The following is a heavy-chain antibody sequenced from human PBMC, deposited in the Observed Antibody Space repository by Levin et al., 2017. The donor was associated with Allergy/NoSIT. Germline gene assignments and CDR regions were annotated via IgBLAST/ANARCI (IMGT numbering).Heavy chain of an antibody. CDR2: ISYDGSNK. CDR3: AKDRAMVRGYARYGMDV. D-gene: IGHD3-10*01. J-gene: IGHJ6*02. CDR1: GFTFSSYG. Sequence: GGSLRLSCAASGFTFSSYGMHWVRQAPGKGLEWVAVISYDGSNKYYADSVKGRFTISRDNSKNTLYLQMNSLRAEDTAVYYCAKDRAMVRGYARYGMDVWGQGTTVTVSS. V-gene: IGHV3-30*18.